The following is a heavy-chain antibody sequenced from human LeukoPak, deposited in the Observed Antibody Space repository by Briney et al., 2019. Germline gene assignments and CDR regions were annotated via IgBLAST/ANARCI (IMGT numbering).Heavy chain of an antibody. CDR1: GGSFNSGNYY. J-gene: IGHJ6*03. Sequence: SETLSLTCTVSGGSFNSGNYYWSWIRQPPGKGLEWIGYIYYSGSTNYNPSLKSRVTISVDTSKNQFSLKLSSVTAADTAVYYCARVGLAAHLPSLYYYYYMDVWGKGTTVTVSS. CDR3: ARVGLAAHLPSLYYYYYMDV. V-gene: IGHV4-61*01. D-gene: IGHD6-6*01. CDR2: IYYSGST.